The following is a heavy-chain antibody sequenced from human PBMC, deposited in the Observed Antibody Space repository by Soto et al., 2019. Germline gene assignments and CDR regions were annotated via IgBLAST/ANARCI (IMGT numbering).Heavy chain of an antibody. Sequence: SVKVSCKASGYTFTSYAMNWVRQAPGQGLEWMGGIIPNFGTANYAQKFQGRVTITADESTSTAYMELSSLRSEDTAVYYCARSSYYDSSGYYEYWGQGTLVTVSS. CDR2: IIPNFGTA. CDR3: ARSSYYDSSGYYEY. CDR1: GYTFTSYA. V-gene: IGHV1-69*13. J-gene: IGHJ4*02. D-gene: IGHD3-22*01.